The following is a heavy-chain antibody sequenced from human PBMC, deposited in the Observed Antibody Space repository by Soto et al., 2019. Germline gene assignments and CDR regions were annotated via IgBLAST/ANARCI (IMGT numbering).Heavy chain of an antibody. CDR1: GYTVSSYT. CDR2: ISPDDGNT. CDR3: ARVEAPFGESLH. Sequence: ASVKVACKTSGYTVSSYTLAWVRQAPGQGLEWLGWISPDDGNTEYEQKFQGRVTMTADTLTNNAYMELRSLKYDDTAVYYCARVEAPFGESLHWCQGTPDTVSS. D-gene: IGHD3-10*01. J-gene: IGHJ4*02. V-gene: IGHV1-18*01.